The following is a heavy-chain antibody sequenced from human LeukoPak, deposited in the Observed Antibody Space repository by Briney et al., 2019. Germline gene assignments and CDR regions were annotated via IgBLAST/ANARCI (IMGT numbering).Heavy chain of an antibody. CDR1: GYPFTTWG. D-gene: IGHD1-14*01. V-gene: IGHV1-8*01. CDR3: ARGPRNDP. CDR2: VHPNSGNT. J-gene: IGHJ5*02. Sequence: ASVKVSCKTSGYPFTTWGINWVRQAAGQGLEWMGWVHPNSGNTAYAQKFQGRVTMTRNTSISTAYMELSGLRSDDTAVYFCARGPRNDPWGQGTLVTVSS.